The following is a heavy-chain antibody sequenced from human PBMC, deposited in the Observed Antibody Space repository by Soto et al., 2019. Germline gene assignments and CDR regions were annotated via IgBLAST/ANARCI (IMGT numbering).Heavy chain of an antibody. CDR3: TTTGTIDH. CDR1: EFTFSNAW. J-gene: IGHJ4*02. Sequence: PGGSLRLSCAASEFTFSNAWMTWVRQAPGKGLEWIGRIKSKTDGGTIYYAAAVKGRFTISRDDSKNTVYLQMNSLKTEDTAVYYCTTTGTIDHWGQGTMVTVSS. D-gene: IGHD1-1*01. V-gene: IGHV3-15*01. CDR2: IKSKTDGGTI.